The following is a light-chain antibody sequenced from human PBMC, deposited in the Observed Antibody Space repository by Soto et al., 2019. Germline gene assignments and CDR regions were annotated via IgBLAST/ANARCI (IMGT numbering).Light chain of an antibody. V-gene: IGLV2-14*01. CDR1: SSDVGNYNY. Sequence: QSALTQPATLSGSPGQSITISCTGTSSDVGNYNYVSGYQQHPGKAPKLMIYDVSNRPSGVSNRFSGAKSGNTASLTISGLQAEDEADYYCNSYTSSSTYVFGAGTKVPS. J-gene: IGLJ1*01. CDR3: NSYTSSSTYV. CDR2: DVS.